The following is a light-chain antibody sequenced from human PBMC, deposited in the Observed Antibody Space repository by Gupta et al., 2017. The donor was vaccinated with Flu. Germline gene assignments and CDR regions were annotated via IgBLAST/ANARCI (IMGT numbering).Light chain of an antibody. CDR1: SSDVGTSTF. J-gene: IGLJ1*01. CDR2: EDT. Sequence: QHALPQPAPVSGSPGQSITISCTGTSSDVGTSTFVSWYQHQPGKAPKLMMYEDTERPSGVSNRFSGAKSGNTASLTISGLQAEDEADFYCCSYAGTTTFVFGTGTKVTVL. V-gene: IGLV2-23*01. CDR3: CSYAGTTTFV.